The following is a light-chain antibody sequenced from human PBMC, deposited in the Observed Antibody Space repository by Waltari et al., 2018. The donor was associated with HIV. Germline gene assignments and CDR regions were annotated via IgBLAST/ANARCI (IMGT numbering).Light chain of an antibody. CDR2: EVT. V-gene: IGLV2-8*01. CDR3: SSFANRDGFYVL. J-gene: IGLJ2*01. Sequence: QSALTQPPSASGSPGQSVTLSCTGTTRDIGTFDYVSWYQHHPGKAPTLVISEVTKRPSGVSDRFSGSKSGNTAFLTVSGLQAEDEADYYCSSFANRDGFYVLFGGGTRLTVL. CDR1: TRDIGTFDY.